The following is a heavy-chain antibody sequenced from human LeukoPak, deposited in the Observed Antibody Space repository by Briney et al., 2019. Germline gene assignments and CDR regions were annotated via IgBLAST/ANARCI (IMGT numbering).Heavy chain of an antibody. Sequence: GGSLRLSCAASGFTFSSYSMNWVRQAPGKGLEWVSYISSSSSTIYYADSVKGRFTISRDNAKNSLYLQMNSLRAEDTAVYYCARDHDNYYDSSDADFDYWGQGTLVTVSS. CDR2: ISSSSSTI. CDR3: ARDHDNYYDSSDADFDY. D-gene: IGHD3-22*01. J-gene: IGHJ4*02. V-gene: IGHV3-48*01. CDR1: GFTFSSYS.